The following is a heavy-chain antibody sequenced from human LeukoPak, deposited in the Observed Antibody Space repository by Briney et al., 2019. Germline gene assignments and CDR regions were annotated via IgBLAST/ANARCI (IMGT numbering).Heavy chain of an antibody. CDR2: ISSSGNTI. J-gene: IGHJ4*02. CDR3: ARDYAEYTYYYDSSGQGFDY. CDR1: GFTFSSYA. V-gene: IGHV3-48*04. Sequence: AGGSLRLSCAASGFTFSSYAMSWVRQAPGKGLEWVSYISSSGNTIYYADPVKGRFTISRDNAKNSLYLQMNSLRAEDTAVYYCARDYAEYTYYYDSSGQGFDYWGQGTLVTVSS. D-gene: IGHD3-22*01.